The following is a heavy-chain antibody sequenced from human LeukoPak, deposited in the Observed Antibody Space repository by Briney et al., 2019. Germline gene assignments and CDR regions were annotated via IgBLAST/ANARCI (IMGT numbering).Heavy chain of an antibody. CDR2: IRGDGSDK. CDR1: GFNFGSYW. J-gene: IGHJ4*02. CDR3: ARGLNSAIDF. Sequence: GGSLRLSCAASGFNFGSYWMNWARQAPGEGPEWVANIRGDGSDKVYVGSVRGRFTISRDNADNSLYLQMNSLSVDDTAVYYCARGLNSAIDFWGQGTLVTVSS. V-gene: IGHV3-7*04.